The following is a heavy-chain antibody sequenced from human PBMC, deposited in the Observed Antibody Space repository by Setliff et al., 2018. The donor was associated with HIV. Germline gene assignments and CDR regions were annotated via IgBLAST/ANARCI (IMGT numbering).Heavy chain of an antibody. Sequence: SETLSLTCTVSGGSTSSSSYYWGWIRQPPGKGLEWIGSIYYSGSTYYNPSLKSRVTISVDTSKNQFSLKLSSVTAADTAVYYCARRGRDSSGYPDYYFDYWGQGTLVTVSS. V-gene: IGHV4-39*01. CDR1: GGSTSSSSYY. D-gene: IGHD3-22*01. J-gene: IGHJ4*02. CDR2: IYYSGST. CDR3: ARRGRDSSGYPDYYFDY.